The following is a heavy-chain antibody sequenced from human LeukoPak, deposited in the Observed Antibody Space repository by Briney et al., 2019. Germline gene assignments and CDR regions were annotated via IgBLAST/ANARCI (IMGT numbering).Heavy chain of an antibody. D-gene: IGHD5-18*01. J-gene: IGHJ5*02. Sequence: PSETLSLTCTVSGDSISSSTYYWGWVRQPPGKGLEWIGSIYKSAYYNRSLQSRVTISVDTSKNQFSLKLSSVTAAGTAVYYCARDVEGYSYGQETVANWFDPWGQGTLVTVSS. CDR1: GDSISSSTYY. CDR2: IYKSA. V-gene: IGHV4-39*07. CDR3: ARDVEGYSYGQETVANWFDP.